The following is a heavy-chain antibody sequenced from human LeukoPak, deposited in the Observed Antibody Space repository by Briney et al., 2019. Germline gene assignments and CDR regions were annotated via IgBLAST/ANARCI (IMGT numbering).Heavy chain of an antibody. Sequence: PGGSLRLSCAASGFTFDDYGMSWVRQAPGKGLEWVSGINWSGDSTSYADSVKGRFTISRDNSKNTLYLQMNSLRAEDTAVYYCAKSQQLWFGELLEGFDYWGQGTLVTVSS. CDR3: AKSQQLWFGELLEGFDY. CDR1: GFTFDDYG. CDR2: INWSGDST. D-gene: IGHD3-10*01. V-gene: IGHV3-20*04. J-gene: IGHJ4*02.